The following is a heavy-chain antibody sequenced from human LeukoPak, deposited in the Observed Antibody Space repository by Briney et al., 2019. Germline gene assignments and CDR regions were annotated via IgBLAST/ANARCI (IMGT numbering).Heavy chain of an antibody. D-gene: IGHD3-10*01. CDR3: ARARGYYGSGSGFDY. CDR2: INHSGST. J-gene: IGHJ4*02. CDR1: GGSFSGYY. V-gene: IGHV4-34*01. Sequence: SETLSLTCAAYGGSFSGYYWSWIRQPPGKGLEWIGEINHSGSTNYNPSLKSRVTISVDTSKNQLSLKLSSVTAADTAVYYCARARGYYGSGSGFDYWGQGTLVTVSS.